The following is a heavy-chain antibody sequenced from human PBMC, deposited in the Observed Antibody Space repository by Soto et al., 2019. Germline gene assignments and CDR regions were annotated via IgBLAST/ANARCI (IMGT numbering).Heavy chain of an antibody. CDR3: AKVLLWFGEFLSSFDY. CDR1: GFTFSSYG. V-gene: IGHV3-30*18. Sequence: QVQLVESGGGVVQPGRSLRLSCAASGFTFSSYGVHWVRQAPGKGLEWVAVISYDGSNKYYADSVKGRFTISRDNSKNXLYLQMNSLRAEDTAVYYCAKVLLWFGEFLSSFDYWGQGTLVTVSS. CDR2: ISYDGSNK. D-gene: IGHD3-10*01. J-gene: IGHJ4*02.